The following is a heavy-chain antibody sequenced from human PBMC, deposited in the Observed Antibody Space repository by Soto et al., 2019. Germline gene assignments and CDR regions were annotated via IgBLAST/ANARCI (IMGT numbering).Heavy chain of an antibody. CDR1: GGSISSGGYS. D-gene: IGHD1-26*01. CDR3: AAGGGLPRYY. V-gene: IGHV4-30-2*01. Sequence: QLQLQESGSGLVKPSQTLSLTCAVSGGSISSGGYSWGWIRQPPGKGLEWIGYIYHSGSTYYNPSLKSRVPITVDRSKNQLSLKLSSVPAADAAVDYCAAGGGLPRYYWGQGTLVTVSS. CDR2: IYHSGST. J-gene: IGHJ4*02.